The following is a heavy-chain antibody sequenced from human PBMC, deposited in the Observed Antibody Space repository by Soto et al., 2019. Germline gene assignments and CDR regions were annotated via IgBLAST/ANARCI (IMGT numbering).Heavy chain of an antibody. D-gene: IGHD3-9*01. V-gene: IGHV1-46*01. Sequence: ASVKVSCKASGYTFTSYYMHWVRQAPGQGLEWMGIINPSGGSTSYAQKFQGRVTMTRDTSTSTVYMELSSLRSEDTAVYYCASYDILTGYSPGRFDPWGQGTLVTVSS. CDR3: ASYDILTGYSPGRFDP. J-gene: IGHJ5*02. CDR1: GYTFTSYY. CDR2: INPSGGST.